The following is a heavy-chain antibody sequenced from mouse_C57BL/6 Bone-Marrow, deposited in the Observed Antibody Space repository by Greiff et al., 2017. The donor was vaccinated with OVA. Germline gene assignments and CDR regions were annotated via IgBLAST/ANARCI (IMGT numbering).Heavy chain of an antibody. J-gene: IGHJ1*03. Sequence: EVQLKESGEGLVKPGGSLKLSCAASGFTFSSYAMSWVRQTPEKRLEWVAYISSGGDYIYYADTVKGRFTISRDNARNTLYLQMSSLKSEDTAMYYCTREEIYYGSSYWWYFDVWGTGTTVTVSS. CDR1: GFTFSSYA. V-gene: IGHV5-9-1*02. D-gene: IGHD1-1*01. CDR2: ISSGGDYI. CDR3: TREEIYYGSSYWWYFDV.